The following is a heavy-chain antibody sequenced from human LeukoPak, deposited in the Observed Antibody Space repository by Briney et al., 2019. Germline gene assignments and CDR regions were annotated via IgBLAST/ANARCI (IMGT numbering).Heavy chain of an antibody. CDR1: GYTFTSYY. CDR2: INPSGGST. CDR3: ARDLGSGWYPS. V-gene: IGHV1-46*01. Sequence: ASVKVSCKASGYTFTSYYMHWVRQAPGQGLEWMGIINPSGGSTSYAQKFQGRVTMTRDMSTSTVYMELSSLRSEDTAVYYCARDLGSGWYPSWGQGTLVTVSS. D-gene: IGHD6-19*01. J-gene: IGHJ4*02.